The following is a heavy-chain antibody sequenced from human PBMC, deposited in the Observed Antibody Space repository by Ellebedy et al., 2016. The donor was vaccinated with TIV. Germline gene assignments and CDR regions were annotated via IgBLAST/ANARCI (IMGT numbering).Heavy chain of an antibody. CDR1: GFSFNTYA. Sequence: PGGSLRLSCAASGFSFNTYAMHWVRQAPGKGLEGVAGIFFDGSIEFYADSVKGRFTISRDNSNNTLYLQMNSLRTEDTAVYYCARESGVSPDYWGQGTLVTVSS. J-gene: IGHJ4*02. CDR3: ARESGVSPDY. CDR2: IFFDGSIE. D-gene: IGHD2-8*01. V-gene: IGHV3-33*01.